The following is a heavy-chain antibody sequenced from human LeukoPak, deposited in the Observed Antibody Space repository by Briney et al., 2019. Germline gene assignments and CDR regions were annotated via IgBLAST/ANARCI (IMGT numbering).Heavy chain of an antibody. CDR2: LYSDGRSL. Sequence: PGGSLRLSCAGSGFNFTGYWMHWVRQAPGKGLEWISRLYSDGRSLTYADSVKGRFTISRDNAKNTLYLQMNSLRAEDTAVYYCARALSIAAPIFDYWGQGTLVTVSS. CDR1: GFNFTGYW. J-gene: IGHJ4*02. D-gene: IGHD6-6*01. V-gene: IGHV3-74*03. CDR3: ARALSIAAPIFDY.